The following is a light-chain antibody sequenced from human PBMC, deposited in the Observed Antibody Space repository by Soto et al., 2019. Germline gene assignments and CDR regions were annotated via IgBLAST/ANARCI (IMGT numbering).Light chain of an antibody. Sequence: QSVLTQPPSVSGAPGQRVTISCTGSSSNIGAGYDVHWYQQLPGTAPKLLIYGNSNRPSGVPDRFSGSKSGTSASLAITGLQGEDGADYYCQSYDSSLSVSVFGGGTKVTAL. CDR2: GNS. CDR3: QSYDSSLSVSV. J-gene: IGLJ3*02. CDR1: SSNIGAGYD. V-gene: IGLV1-40*01.